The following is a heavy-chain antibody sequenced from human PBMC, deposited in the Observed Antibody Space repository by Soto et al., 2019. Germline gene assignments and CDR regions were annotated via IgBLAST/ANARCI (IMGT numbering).Heavy chain of an antibody. J-gene: IGHJ6*02. CDR1: EFSVRSSG. V-gene: IGHV3-30*18. CDR2: ISYNGSNK. Sequence: GGSLRLGCADSEFSVRSSGMQWVRQAPGKGLEWVAVISYNGSNKYYSYSVNGRFTISRDNSKKTLYLQMNSLRAEDTAVYYCAKDTAGDYGMDVWGQGCTVTVSS. CDR3: AKDTAGDYGMDV.